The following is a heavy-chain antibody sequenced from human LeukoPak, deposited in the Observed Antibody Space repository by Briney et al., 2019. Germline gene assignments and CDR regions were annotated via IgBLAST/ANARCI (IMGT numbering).Heavy chain of an antibody. CDR3: AKDHGSSDWYYFDY. J-gene: IGHJ4*02. CDR1: GFTFSSYG. V-gene: IGHV3-30*02. CDR2: IHYDGSNN. Sequence: PGGSLRLSCAASGFTFSSYGMSWVRQAPGKGLEWVAFIHYDGSNNYYADSVKGRFTISGDNSKNTLYLQMNTLRADDTAVYYCAKDHGSSDWYYFDYWGQGTLVTVSS. D-gene: IGHD6-13*01.